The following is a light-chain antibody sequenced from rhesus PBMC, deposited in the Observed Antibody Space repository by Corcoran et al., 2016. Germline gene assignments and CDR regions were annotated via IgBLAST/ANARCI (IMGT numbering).Light chain of an antibody. V-gene: IGKV3-42*03. CDR1: ETVSTN. J-gene: IGKJ4*01. CDR2: DAS. CDR3: QQFTDWPLT. Sequence: EIVMTQSPATLSLSPGERATLSCRASETVSTNLAWYHQKPGQPPTLLIYDASKRATGTPDRFSGSGSRTDFTLTISSLTPEYFAVYYCQQFTDWPLTVGGGAKVEIK.